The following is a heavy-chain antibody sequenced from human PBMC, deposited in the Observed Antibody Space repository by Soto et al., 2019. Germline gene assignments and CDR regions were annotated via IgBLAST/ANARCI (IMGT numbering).Heavy chain of an antibody. V-gene: IGHV4-31*03. J-gene: IGHJ5*02. D-gene: IGHD3-10*01. CDR2: IYYSGST. CDR3: ARLGIIELGPITMVRGVIIKDFPPNWFAP. CDR1: GRSISSGGYY. Sequence: SETLSLTCTFSGRSISSGGYYWSWLRQHPGKGLEWIGYIYYSGSTYYNPSLKSRVTISVDTSKNQFSLKLSSVTAADTAVYYCARLGIIELGPITMVRGVIIKDFPPNWFAPWGQGTLVTVSS.